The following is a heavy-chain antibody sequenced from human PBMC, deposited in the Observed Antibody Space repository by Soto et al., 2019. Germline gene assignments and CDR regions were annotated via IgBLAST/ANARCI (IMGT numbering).Heavy chain of an antibody. CDR3: ARGDSSSSPYYYYYGMDV. CDR2: INAGNGNT. Sequence: ASVKVSCKASGYTFTSYAMHWVRQAPGQRLEWMGWINAGNGNTKYSQKFQGRVTITRDTSASTAYMELSSLRSEDTAVYYCARGDSSSSPYYYYYGMDVWGQGTPVTVS. V-gene: IGHV1-3*01. CDR1: GYTFTSYA. J-gene: IGHJ6*02. D-gene: IGHD6-6*01.